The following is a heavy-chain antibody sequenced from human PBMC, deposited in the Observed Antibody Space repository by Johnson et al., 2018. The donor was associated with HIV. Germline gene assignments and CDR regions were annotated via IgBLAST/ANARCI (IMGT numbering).Heavy chain of an antibody. CDR3: ARAPYDWNQGLFDAFDI. CDR1: GFPFSTYA. Sequence: QVQLVESGGGVVQPGRSLRLSCATSGFPFSTYAFHWVRQSPGKGLELVAVISYDGRNRYYADSVKGRFSISRDNSKNTIYLQMNSLRAEDTAVYYCARAPYDWNQGLFDAFDIWGQGTMVTVSS. V-gene: IGHV3-30*07. CDR2: ISYDGRNR. J-gene: IGHJ3*02. D-gene: IGHD1-20*01.